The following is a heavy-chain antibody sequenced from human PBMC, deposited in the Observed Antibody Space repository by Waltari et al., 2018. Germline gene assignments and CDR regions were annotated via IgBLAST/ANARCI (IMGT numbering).Heavy chain of an antibody. V-gene: IGHV4-39*01. CDR3: ARHNNGWHYDILTAYYNL. CDR2: IFYSGST. Sequence: QMQLQESGPGLVKPSETLSLTCSVFGGSISTSAFHWGWIRQPPGAGLGWFGSIFYSGSTYYSPSFKGRVTISMDPSKNQFSLKLESLTAADTAVYYCARHNNGWHYDILTAYYNLWGQGTRVLVSS. D-gene: IGHD3-9*01. CDR1: GGSISTSAFH. J-gene: IGHJ4*02.